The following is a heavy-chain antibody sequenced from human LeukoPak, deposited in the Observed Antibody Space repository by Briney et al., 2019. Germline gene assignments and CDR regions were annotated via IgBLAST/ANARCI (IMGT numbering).Heavy chain of an antibody. Sequence: GGSLRLSCAASGFTFSNAWMSWVRQAPGKGLEWVANIKKDGSEKYYVDAVKGRFTISRDNAKTSLYLQMNSLRAEDTAVYYCARDTSRYSSSWGVDYWGQGTLVTVSS. CDR3: ARDTSRYSSSWGVDY. J-gene: IGHJ4*02. CDR1: GFTFSNAW. CDR2: IKKDGSEK. V-gene: IGHV3-7*01. D-gene: IGHD6-13*01.